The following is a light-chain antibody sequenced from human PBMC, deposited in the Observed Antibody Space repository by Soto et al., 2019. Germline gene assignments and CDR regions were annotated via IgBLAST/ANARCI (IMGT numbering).Light chain of an antibody. J-gene: IGKJ5*01. CDR3: LQYGTSPPST. CDR1: QSVSSSY. Sequence: EIVLTQSPGTLSLSPGERATLSCRASQSVSSSYLAWYQQKPGQAPRLLINGASSRATGIPDRFSGSGSGTDFTLTIGRLEPEDFAVYYCLQYGTSPPSTFGQGTRLEI. V-gene: IGKV3-20*01. CDR2: GAS.